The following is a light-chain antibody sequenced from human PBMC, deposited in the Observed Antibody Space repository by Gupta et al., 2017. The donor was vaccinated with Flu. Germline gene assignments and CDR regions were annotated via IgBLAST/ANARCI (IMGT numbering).Light chain of an antibody. Sequence: SPSSLSASVGDRVIITCQASQEIKTSLNWYQHKPGKAPKLLIEDASNWEKGVPSRFSGSGSGTDFTFTISSLQAEDLASYYWQQYTNVPTFGQGTLVQIK. V-gene: IGKV1-33*01. J-gene: IGKJ1*01. CDR3: QQYTNVPT. CDR1: QEIKTS. CDR2: DAS.